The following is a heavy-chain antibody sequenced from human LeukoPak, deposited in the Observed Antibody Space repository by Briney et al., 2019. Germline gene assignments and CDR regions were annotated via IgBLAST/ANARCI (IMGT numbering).Heavy chain of an antibody. D-gene: IGHD2-15*01. Sequence: ASVKVSCKASGYTFTRYDINWVRQATGQGLEWMGWMNPNSGNTGYAQKFQGRVTMTRNTSISTAYMELSSLRSEDTAVYYCAAGDCSEGSVAFDIWGQGTMVTVSS. V-gene: IGHV1-8*01. CDR1: GYTFTRYD. CDR2: MNPNSGNT. CDR3: AAGDCSEGSVAFDI. J-gene: IGHJ3*02.